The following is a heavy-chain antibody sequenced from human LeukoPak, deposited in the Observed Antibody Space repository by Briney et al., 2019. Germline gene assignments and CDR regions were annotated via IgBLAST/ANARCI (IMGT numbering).Heavy chain of an antibody. CDR2: NIPIFGTA. V-gene: IGHV1-69*13. CDR3: ARTEYYDFWSGLSWFDP. Sequence: SVKVSCKASGGTFSSYAISWVRQAPGQGLEWMGGNIPIFGTANYAQKFQGRVTITADESTSTAYMELSSLRSEDTAVYYCARTEYYDFWSGLSWFDPWGQGTLVTVSS. D-gene: IGHD3-3*01. CDR1: GGTFSSYA. J-gene: IGHJ5*02.